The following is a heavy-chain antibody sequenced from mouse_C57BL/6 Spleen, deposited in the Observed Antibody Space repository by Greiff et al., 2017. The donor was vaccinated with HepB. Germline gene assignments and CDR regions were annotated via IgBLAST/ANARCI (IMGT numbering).Heavy chain of an antibody. Sequence: VQLQQSGAELVKPGASVKLSCTASGFNIKDYYMHWVKQRTEQGLEWIGRIDPEDGETKYAPKFKGKATITADTSSNTAYLQLSSLTSEDTAVYYCARRYGSRDWYFDVWGTGTTVTVSS. CDR3: ARRYGSRDWYFDV. D-gene: IGHD1-1*01. CDR1: GFNIKDYY. V-gene: IGHV14-2*01. J-gene: IGHJ1*03. CDR2: IDPEDGET.